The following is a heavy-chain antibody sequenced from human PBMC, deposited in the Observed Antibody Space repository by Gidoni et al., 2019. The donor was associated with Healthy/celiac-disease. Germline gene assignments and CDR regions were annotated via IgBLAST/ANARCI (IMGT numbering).Heavy chain of an antibody. Sequence: GFPVISCSVQWVRKAPGKGLEWVAVIWYDGSNKYYADSVKGRFTISRDNSKNTLYLQMNSLRAEDTAVYYCARSVQLERDRQTGYYYYYYGMDVWGQGTTVTVSS. D-gene: IGHD1-1*01. CDR2: IWYDGSNK. V-gene: IGHV3-33*01. J-gene: IGHJ6*02. CDR3: ARSVQLERDRQTGYYYYYYGMDV. CDR1: GFPVISCS.